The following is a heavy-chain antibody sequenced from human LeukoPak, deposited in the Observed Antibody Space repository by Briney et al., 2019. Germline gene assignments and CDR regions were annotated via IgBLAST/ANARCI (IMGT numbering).Heavy chain of an antibody. CDR1: GFTFSSYS. V-gene: IGHV3-21*06. CDR3: AKDPMVRGLTYDF. CDR2: ISSSSSYI. D-gene: IGHD3-10*01. Sequence: GGSLRLSCAASGFTFSSYSMNWVRQAPGKGLEWVSSISSSSSYIYYADSVKGRFTISRDNAKNSLYLQMHSLRAEDTAVYYCAKDPMVRGLTYDFWGQGTLVTVSS. J-gene: IGHJ4*02.